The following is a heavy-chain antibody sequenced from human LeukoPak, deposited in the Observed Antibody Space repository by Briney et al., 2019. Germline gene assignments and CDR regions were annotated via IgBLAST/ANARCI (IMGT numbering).Heavy chain of an antibody. CDR2: IIPILGIA. CDR3: VRAKSNDGGYYRKHFDY. CDR1: GGTFSSYT. Sequence: GASVKVSCKASGGTFSSYTISWVRQAPGQGLEWMGRIIPILGIANYAQKFQGRVTITADKSTSTAYMELSSLRSEDTAVYYCVRAKSNDGGYYRKHFDYWGQGTLVTVSS. V-gene: IGHV1-69*02. D-gene: IGHD3-22*01. J-gene: IGHJ4*02.